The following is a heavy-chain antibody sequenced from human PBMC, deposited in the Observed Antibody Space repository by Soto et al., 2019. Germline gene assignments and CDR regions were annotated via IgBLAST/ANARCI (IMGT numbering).Heavy chain of an antibody. Sequence: QVQLVESGGGVVQPGRSLRLSCAASGFTFSSYGMHWVRQAPGKGLECVAVISYDGSSKYDADSVKGRFTISRDKSKNTLNLKMNSMRAEDTAVYYCAKDRYDYGDYIFDYWGQGTLVTVSS. CDR1: GFTFSSYG. D-gene: IGHD4-17*01. V-gene: IGHV3-30*18. CDR3: AKDRYDYGDYIFDY. CDR2: ISYDGSSK. J-gene: IGHJ4*02.